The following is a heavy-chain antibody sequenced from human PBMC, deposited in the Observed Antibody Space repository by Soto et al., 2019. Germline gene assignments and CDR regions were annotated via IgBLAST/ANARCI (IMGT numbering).Heavy chain of an antibody. J-gene: IGHJ3*02. CDR1: GFTFSSYW. Sequence: GESLKISCAASGFTFSSYWMSWVRQAPGKGLEWVANIKQDGSEKYYVDSVKGRFTISRDNAKNSLYLQMNSLRAEDTAVYYCATELKTDAFDIWGQGTMVTVSS. CDR2: IKQDGSEK. CDR3: ATELKTDAFDI. V-gene: IGHV3-7*03.